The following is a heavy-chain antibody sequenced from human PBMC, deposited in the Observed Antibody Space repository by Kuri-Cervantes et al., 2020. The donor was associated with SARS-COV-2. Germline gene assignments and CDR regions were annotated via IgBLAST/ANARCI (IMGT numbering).Heavy chain of an antibody. CDR2: IYYSGST. V-gene: IGHV4-61*01. J-gene: IGHJ4*02. CDR3: ARLSIYDSSGYTDDY. CDR1: GYSISSGYY. D-gene: IGHD3-22*01. Sequence: ESLKISCAVSGYSISSGYYWSWIRQPPGKGLEWIGYIYYSGSTNYNPSLKSRVTISVDTSKNQFSLKLSSVTAVDTAVYYCARLSIYDSSGYTDDYWGQGTLVTVSS.